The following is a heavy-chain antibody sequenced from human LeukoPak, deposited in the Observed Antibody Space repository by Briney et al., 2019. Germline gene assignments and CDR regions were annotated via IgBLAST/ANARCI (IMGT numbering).Heavy chain of an antibody. J-gene: IGHJ3*02. V-gene: IGHV1-2*02. CDR2: INPNSGGT. D-gene: IGHD2-2*01. CDR1: GYTFTGYY. Sequence: GASVKASCKASGYTFTGYYMHWVRQGPGQGLEWMGWINPNSGGTNYAQKFQGRVTMTRDTSISTAYMELSRLRSDDTAVYYCARVGCSSTSCYAPAFDIWGQGTMVTVSS. CDR3: ARVGCSSTSCYAPAFDI.